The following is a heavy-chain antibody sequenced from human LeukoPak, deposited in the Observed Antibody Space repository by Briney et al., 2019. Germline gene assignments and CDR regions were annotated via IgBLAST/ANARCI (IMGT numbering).Heavy chain of an antibody. Sequence: GGSLRLSCAASGFTVSSNYMSWVRQAPGKGLEWVSVIYSGGSTYYADSVKGRFTISRDNSKNTLYLQMNSLRAEDTAVYYCARSILYSSGWWGGNYYYMDVWGKGTTVTISS. V-gene: IGHV3-53*01. CDR3: ARSILYSSGWWGGNYYYMDV. D-gene: IGHD6-19*01. J-gene: IGHJ6*03. CDR1: GFTVSSNY. CDR2: IYSGGST.